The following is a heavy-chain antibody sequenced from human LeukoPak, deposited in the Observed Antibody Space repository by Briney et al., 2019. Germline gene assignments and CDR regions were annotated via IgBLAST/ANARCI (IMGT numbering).Heavy chain of an antibody. CDR1: GFSLTTNTLC. J-gene: IGHJ4*02. D-gene: IGHD2-15*01. V-gene: IGHV2-70*11. CDR3: ARGVVLAGNHYFNY. Sequence: SGPTLVNPTQTLTLTCTFSGFSLTTNTLCVSWTRQPPGKALEWLARIDWDDDKYYSTSLKTRLTISKDTSSKQVVLTMTNMDPVDTATYYCARGVVLAGNHYFNYWGQGTLVTVSS. CDR2: IDWDDDK.